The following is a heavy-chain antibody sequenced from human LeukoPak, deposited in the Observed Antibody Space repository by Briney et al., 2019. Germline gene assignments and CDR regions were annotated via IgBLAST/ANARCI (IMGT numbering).Heavy chain of an antibody. Sequence: GASVKVSCKASGYTFTSYYMHWVRQAPGQGLEWMGIINPSGGSTSYAQKFQGRVTMTRDTSTSTVYMELSSLRSEDTAVYYCARDFNCGGDCYTPPYFDYWGQGTLVTVSS. D-gene: IGHD2-21*02. J-gene: IGHJ4*02. V-gene: IGHV1-46*01. CDR1: GYTFTSYY. CDR2: INPSGGST. CDR3: ARDFNCGGDCYTPPYFDY.